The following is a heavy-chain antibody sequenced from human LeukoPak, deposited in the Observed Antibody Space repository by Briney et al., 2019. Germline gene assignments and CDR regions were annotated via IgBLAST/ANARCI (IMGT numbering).Heavy chain of an antibody. J-gene: IGHJ3*02. CDR3: ARPGNYYDFGAFDI. CDR2: IYSSGRT. V-gene: IGHV4-61*02. Sequence: SETLSLTCTVSGDSISSGSYYWSWIRQPAGEGLEWIGRIYSSGRTHYSPSLKSRVTISVDTSRNQFSLKLSSVTAADTAVYYCARPGNYYDFGAFDIWGQGTMVTVSS. D-gene: IGHD3-10*01. CDR1: GDSISSGSYY.